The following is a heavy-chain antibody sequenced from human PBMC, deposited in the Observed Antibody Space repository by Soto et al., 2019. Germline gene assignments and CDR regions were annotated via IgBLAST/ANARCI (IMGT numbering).Heavy chain of an antibody. V-gene: IGHV4-28*03. Sequence: QVQLQESGPGLVKPSDTLSLICAVSGYSISSSNWWGWIRQPPGKGLEWIGNIYYSGSAYYNPSLKSRVTMSVETSKNQFYRKLTSVTAVDTAVYYCARGDYAKAFDIWGQGTTVTVSS. CDR2: IYYSGSA. CDR3: ARGDYAKAFDI. D-gene: IGHD2-2*01. CDR1: GYSISSSNW. J-gene: IGHJ3*02.